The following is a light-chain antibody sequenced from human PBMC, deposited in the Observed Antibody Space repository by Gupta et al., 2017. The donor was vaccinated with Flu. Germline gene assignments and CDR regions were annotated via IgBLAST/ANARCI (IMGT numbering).Light chain of an antibody. Sequence: DIPMPQPPSSLSASVGDRVTITCRTSQTRSNYVNLYQQKPGKAPNLLIYVASTLRGGVPSRFSGSGSGTDFTRTISRLQPEVGATYYCQKSDNIPITFGEETKVEIK. V-gene: IGKV1-39*01. CDR1: QTRSNY. CDR2: VAS. CDR3: QKSDNIPIT. J-gene: IGKJ4*01.